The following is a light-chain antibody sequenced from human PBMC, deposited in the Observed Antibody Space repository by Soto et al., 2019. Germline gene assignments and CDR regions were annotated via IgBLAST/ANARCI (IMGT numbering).Light chain of an antibody. J-gene: IGKJ1*01. CDR3: QQYYSNPLT. V-gene: IGKV4-1*01. CDR1: QSILYSSNNKNC. CDR2: WAS. Sequence: DIVMTQSPDSLAVSLGERATINCKSSQSILYSSNNKNCLSWYQQKPGQSPKVLIYWASTRESGVPDRFNGSGSGTDFTLTITSLQAEDVAVYYCQQYYSNPLTFGQGTKV.